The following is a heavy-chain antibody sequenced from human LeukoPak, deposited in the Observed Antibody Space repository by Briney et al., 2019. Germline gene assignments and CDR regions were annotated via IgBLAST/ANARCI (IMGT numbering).Heavy chain of an antibody. CDR1: GYTFTSYY. V-gene: IGHV1-46*01. J-gene: IGHJ3*02. CDR2: INPSGGST. D-gene: IGHD5-18*01. CDR3: ARGHVDTATYDAFEI. Sequence: ASVKVSCKASGYTFTSYYMHWVRQAPGQGLEWMGIINPSGGSTSYAQKFQGRVTMTRDTSTSTVYMELSSLRSEDTAVYYCARGHVDTATYDAFEIWGQGTMVTVSS.